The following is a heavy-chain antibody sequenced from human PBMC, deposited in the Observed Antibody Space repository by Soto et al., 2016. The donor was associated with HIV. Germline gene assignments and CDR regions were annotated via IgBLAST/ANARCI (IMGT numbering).Heavy chain of an antibody. D-gene: IGHD3-10*02. J-gene: IGHJ4*02. V-gene: IGHV3-43*02. CDR2: ISGDGGNP. CDR1: GFTFDDYA. CDR3: AKDSAAYVNRYFDY. Sequence: EVQLVESGGGVVQPGGSVRLSCAASGFTFDDYAMHWVRQAPGKGLEWVSLISGDGGNPYYADSVKGRFTISRDNSKTTLYLQMNSLRTEDTALYYCAKDSAAYVNRYFDYWGQGTLVTVSS.